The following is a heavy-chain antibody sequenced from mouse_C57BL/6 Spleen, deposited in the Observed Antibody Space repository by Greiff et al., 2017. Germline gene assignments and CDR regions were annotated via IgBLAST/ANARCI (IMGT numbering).Heavy chain of an antibody. CDR2: IYPGDGDT. J-gene: IGHJ1*03. CDR1: GYAFSSYW. CDR3: ARGAYGSSYDWYFDV. D-gene: IGHD1-1*01. Sequence: VQLQQSGAELVKPGASVKISCKASGYAFSSYWMNWVKQRPGKGLEWIGQIYPGDGDTNYNGKFKGKATLTADKSSSTAYMQLSSLTSEDSAVYFCARGAYGSSYDWYFDVWGTGTTVTVSS. V-gene: IGHV1-80*01.